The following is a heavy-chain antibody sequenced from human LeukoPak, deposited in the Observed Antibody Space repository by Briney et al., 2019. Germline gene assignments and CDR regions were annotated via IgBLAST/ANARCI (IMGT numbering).Heavy chain of an antibody. V-gene: IGHV4-34*01. Sequence: SETLSLTCAVYGGSFSGYYWSWIRQPPGKGLEWIGEINHSGSTNYNPSLKSRVTISVDTSKNQFSLKLSSVTAADTAVYYCARILLRYCSGGSCLNLYYFDYWGQGTLVTVSS. J-gene: IGHJ4*02. CDR2: INHSGST. CDR1: GGSFSGYY. CDR3: ARILLRYCSGGSCLNLYYFDY. D-gene: IGHD2-15*01.